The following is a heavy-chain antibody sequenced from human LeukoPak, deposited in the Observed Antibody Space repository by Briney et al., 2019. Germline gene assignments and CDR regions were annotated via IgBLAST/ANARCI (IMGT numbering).Heavy chain of an antibody. CDR2: IRSKANSYAT. J-gene: IGHJ6*02. Sequence: GGSLKLSCVAPGFTFSGSAMLWVRQASGKGLEWVGRIRSKANSYATAYAASVKGRFTISRDDSKNTAYLQMNSLKTEDAAVYYCTRQESADRGMDVWGQGTTVTVSS. V-gene: IGHV3-73*01. CDR3: TRQESADRGMDV. CDR1: GFTFSGSA.